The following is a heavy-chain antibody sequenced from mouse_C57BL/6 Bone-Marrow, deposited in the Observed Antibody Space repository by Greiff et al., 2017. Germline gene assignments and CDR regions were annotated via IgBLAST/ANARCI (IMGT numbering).Heavy chain of an antibody. Sequence: VQLQQSGPELVKPGASVKISCKASGYAFSSSWMNWVKQRPGKGLEWIGRIYPGDGDTNYNGKFKGKATLTADKSSSTAYMQLSSLTSEDSAVYVCASFITTVVEDYWGQGTTLTVAS. V-gene: IGHV1-82*01. D-gene: IGHD1-1*01. J-gene: IGHJ2*01. CDR2: IYPGDGDT. CDR3: ASFITTVVEDY. CDR1: GYAFSSSW.